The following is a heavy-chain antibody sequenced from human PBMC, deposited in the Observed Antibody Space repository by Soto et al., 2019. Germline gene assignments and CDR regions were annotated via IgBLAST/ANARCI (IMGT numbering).Heavy chain of an antibody. CDR2: IIPILGIA. Sequence: QVQLVHSGAEVKKPGSSVKVSCKASGGTFSSYTIRWVRQAPGQGLEWMGRIIPILGIANYAQKFQGRVTITADKATSTAYMELSSLSSEDTAVYFWAGGTEGAAAGTYWGQGTLVTVCS. CDR3: AGGTEGAAAGTY. J-gene: IGHJ4*02. D-gene: IGHD6-13*01. CDR1: GGTFSSYT. V-gene: IGHV1-69*02.